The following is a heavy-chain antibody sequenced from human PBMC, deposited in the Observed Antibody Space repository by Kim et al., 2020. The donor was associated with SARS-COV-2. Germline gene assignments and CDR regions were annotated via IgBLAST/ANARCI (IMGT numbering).Heavy chain of an antibody. CDR2: INHSGST. V-gene: IGHV4-34*01. J-gene: IGHJ4*02. CDR3: ARRAGYSYGSYYFDY. CDR1: GGSFSGYY. D-gene: IGHD5-18*01. Sequence: SETMSLTRAVYGGSFSGYYWSWIRQPPGKGLEWIGEINHSGSTNYNPSLKSRVTISVDTSKNQFSLKLSSVTAADTAVYYCARRAGYSYGSYYFDYWGQGTLVTVSS.